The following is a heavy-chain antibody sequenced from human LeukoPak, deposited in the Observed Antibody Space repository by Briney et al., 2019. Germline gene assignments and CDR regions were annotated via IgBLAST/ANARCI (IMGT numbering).Heavy chain of an antibody. V-gene: IGHV1-18*01. CDR1: GYTFTSYG. Sequence: GASVKVSCKASGYTFTSYGISWVRQAPGQGLEWMGWISAYNGNTNYAQKLQGRVTITADESTSTVYMELSSLRSEDTAVYFCARDSEVRRNLWHYWGQGTLVTVSS. CDR3: ARDSEVRRNLWHY. J-gene: IGHJ4*02. CDR2: ISAYNGNT. D-gene: IGHD3-10*01.